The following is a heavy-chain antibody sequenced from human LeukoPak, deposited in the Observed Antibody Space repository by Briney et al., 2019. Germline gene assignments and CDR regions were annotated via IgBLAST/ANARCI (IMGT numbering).Heavy chain of an antibody. Sequence: SETLSLTCTVSGYSISSGYYWGWIRQPPGKGLEWIGSIYHSGSTYYNPSLKSRVTISVDTSKNQFSLKLSSVTAADTAVYYCARGVEIVVPAAISGIYYMDVWGKGTTVTVSS. CDR3: ARGVEIVVPAAISGIYYMDV. V-gene: IGHV4-38-2*02. J-gene: IGHJ6*03. CDR2: IYHSGST. CDR1: GYSISSGYY. D-gene: IGHD2-2*02.